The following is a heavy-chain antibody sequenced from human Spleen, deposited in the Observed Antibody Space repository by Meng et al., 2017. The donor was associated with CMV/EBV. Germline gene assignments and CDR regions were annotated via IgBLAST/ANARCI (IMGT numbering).Heavy chain of an antibody. Sequence: SCAASGFTFSDYYMNWIRQAPGRGLEWISFISNSGRSIYNADSVKGRFTISRDNAKNSLYLQMNSLRADDTAVYYCARDGDNQDFAYWGQGTLVTVSS. J-gene: IGHJ4*02. V-gene: IGHV3-11*04. CDR1: GFTFSDYY. CDR2: ISNSGRSI. D-gene: IGHD4-17*01. CDR3: ARDGDNQDFAY.